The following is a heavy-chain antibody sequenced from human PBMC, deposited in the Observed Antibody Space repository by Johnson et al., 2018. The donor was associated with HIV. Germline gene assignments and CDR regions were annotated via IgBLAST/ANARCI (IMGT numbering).Heavy chain of an antibody. V-gene: IGHV3-7*05. CDR2: IKQDGSEK. CDR3: AKEYFDI. CDR1: GFSFGDYG. J-gene: IGHJ3*02. Sequence: VQLVESGGGLVQPGRSLRLSCTASGFSFGDYGMSWFRQAPGKGLEWVANIKQDGSEKYYVDSVKGRFTISRDNAKNSLYLQMNSLRAEDTAVYYCAKEYFDIWGPGTMVTVSS.